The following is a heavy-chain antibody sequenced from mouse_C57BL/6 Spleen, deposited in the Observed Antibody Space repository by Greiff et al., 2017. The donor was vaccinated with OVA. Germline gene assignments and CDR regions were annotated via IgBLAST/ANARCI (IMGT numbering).Heavy chain of an antibody. CDR1: GFTFSSYA. J-gene: IGHJ3*01. CDR3: TRDRTTVVEEGFAY. CDR2: ISSGGDYI. D-gene: IGHD1-1*01. V-gene: IGHV5-9-1*02. Sequence: EVQLVESGEGLVKPGGSLKLSCAASGFTFSSYAMSWVRQTPEKRLEWVAYISSGGDYIYYADTVKGRFTISRDNARNTLYLQMSSLKSEDTAMYYCTRDRTTVVEEGFAYWGQGTLVTVSA.